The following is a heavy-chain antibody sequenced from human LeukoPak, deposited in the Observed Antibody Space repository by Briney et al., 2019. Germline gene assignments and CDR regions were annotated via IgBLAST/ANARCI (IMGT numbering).Heavy chain of an antibody. D-gene: IGHD4-17*01. Sequence: GGSLRLSCAASGFTFSSYGMHWVRQAPGKGLEWVAFIRYDGSNKYYADSVKGRFTISRDNSKNTLYLQMNSLRAEDTAVYYCARVGYGDYAVGYWGQGTLVTVSS. CDR2: IRYDGSNK. V-gene: IGHV3-30*02. J-gene: IGHJ4*02. CDR3: ARVGYGDYAVGY. CDR1: GFTFSSYG.